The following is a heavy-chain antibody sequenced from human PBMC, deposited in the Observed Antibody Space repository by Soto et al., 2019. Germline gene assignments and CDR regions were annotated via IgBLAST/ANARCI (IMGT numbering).Heavy chain of an antibody. Sequence: AASVKVSCKASGYTFTGYYMHWVRQAPGQGLEWMGWINPNSGGTNYAQKFQGRVTMTRDTSISTAYMELSRLRSDDTAVYYCASGGIAAAGTGKNWFDPWGQGTLVTVSS. CDR2: INPNSGGT. V-gene: IGHV1-2*02. D-gene: IGHD6-13*01. J-gene: IGHJ5*02. CDR1: GYTFTGYY. CDR3: ASGGIAAAGTGKNWFDP.